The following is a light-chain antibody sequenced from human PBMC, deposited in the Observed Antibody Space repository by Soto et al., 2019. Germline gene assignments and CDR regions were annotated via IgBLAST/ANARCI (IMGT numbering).Light chain of an antibody. Sequence: EIVMTQSPATLSGSPGERATLSCRASQSVSSNLAWYQQKPGQAPRLLIYGASTRAPGIPARFSGSGSGTAFTLTISSRQSEDFAVYYCQQYNNWPPWTFGQGTKVEIK. CDR1: QSVSSN. CDR2: GAS. J-gene: IGKJ1*01. V-gene: IGKV3-15*01. CDR3: QQYNNWPPWT.